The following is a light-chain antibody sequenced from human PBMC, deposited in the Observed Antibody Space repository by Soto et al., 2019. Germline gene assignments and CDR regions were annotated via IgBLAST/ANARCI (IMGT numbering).Light chain of an antibody. J-gene: IGKJ2*01. CDR2: DAC. CDR3: QQRSNWHT. V-gene: IGKV3-11*01. CDR1: QSVSSY. Sequence: EIVLTQSPATLSLSPGERATLSCRASQSVSSYLAWYQQKPGQAPRLLIYDACNRATGIPARFSGSGSGTDFTLTISSLEPEDFAVYYCQQRSNWHTFGQGTKLEIK.